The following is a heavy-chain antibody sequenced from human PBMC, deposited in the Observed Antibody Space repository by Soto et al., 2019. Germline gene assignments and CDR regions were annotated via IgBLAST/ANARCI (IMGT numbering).Heavy chain of an antibody. CDR3: ARAAMDTAMVSYYYYGMDV. J-gene: IGHJ6*02. CDR1: GGSISSGDYY. CDR2: IYYSGST. V-gene: IGHV4-30-4*01. D-gene: IGHD5-18*01. Sequence: SETLSLTCTVSGGSISSGDYYWSWIRQPPGKGLEWIGYIYYSGSTYYNPSLKSRVTISVDTSKNQFSLKLSSVTAADTAVYYCARAAMDTAMVSYYYYGMDVWGQGTTVTVSS.